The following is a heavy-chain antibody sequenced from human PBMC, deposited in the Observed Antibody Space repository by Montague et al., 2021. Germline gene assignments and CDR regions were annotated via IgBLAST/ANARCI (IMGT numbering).Heavy chain of an antibody. Sequence: SETLSLTCSVSVDSISSYEYYWTWIRQPAGRGLEWIGRVYKRGDTNTNPSLRRRLTLSVDTSKNHFSLTLTSVTAADTAVYFCARDSPVVEPWVGEHKGAFDIWGQGTMVTVSS. CDR1: VDSISSYEYY. V-gene: IGHV4-4*07. CDR2: VYKRGDT. D-gene: IGHD3-10*01. CDR3: ARDSPVVEPWVGEHKGAFDI. J-gene: IGHJ3*02.